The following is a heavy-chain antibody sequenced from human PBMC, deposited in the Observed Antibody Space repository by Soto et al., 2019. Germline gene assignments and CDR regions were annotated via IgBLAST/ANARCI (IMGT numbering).Heavy chain of an antibody. V-gene: IGHV1-69*01. CDR3: ASESYYYDSSGQAPFFDY. CDR2: IIPIFGTA. J-gene: IGHJ4*02. Sequence: QVQLVQSGAEVKKPGSSVKVSCKASGGTFSSYAIRWVRQAPGQGLEWMGGIIPIFGTANYAQKFQGRVTITADESTSTAYMELSSLRSEDTAVYYCASESYYYDSSGQAPFFDYWGQGTLVTVSS. CDR1: GGTFSSYA. D-gene: IGHD3-22*01.